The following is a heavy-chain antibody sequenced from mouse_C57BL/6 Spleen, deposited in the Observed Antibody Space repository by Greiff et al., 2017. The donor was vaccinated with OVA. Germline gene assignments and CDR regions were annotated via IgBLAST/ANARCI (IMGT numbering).Heavy chain of an antibody. D-gene: IGHD2-5*01. J-gene: IGHJ4*01. Sequence: VQLQQSGAELVKPGASVKMSCKASGYTFTSYWITWVKQRPGQGLEWIGDIYPGSGSTNYNEKFKSKATLTVDTSSSTAYMQLSSLTSEDSAVYYCARQSKDYYAMDYWGQGTSVTVSA. CDR1: GYTFTSYW. CDR2: IYPGSGST. CDR3: ARQSKDYYAMDY. V-gene: IGHV1-55*01.